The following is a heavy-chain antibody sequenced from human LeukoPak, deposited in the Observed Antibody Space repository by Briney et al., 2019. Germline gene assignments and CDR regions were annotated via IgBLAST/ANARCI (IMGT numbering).Heavy chain of an antibody. CDR2: IYCSGST. CDR3: ARHAYPTSFDI. CDR1: GGSISSYY. Sequence: SETLSLTCTVSGGSISSYYWSWIRQPPGKGLEWIGYIYCSGSTNYNPSLKSRVTISVDTSKNQFSLKLSSVTAADTAVYYCARHAYPTSFDIWGQGTMVTVSS. J-gene: IGHJ3*02. V-gene: IGHV4-59*08. D-gene: IGHD3-16*01.